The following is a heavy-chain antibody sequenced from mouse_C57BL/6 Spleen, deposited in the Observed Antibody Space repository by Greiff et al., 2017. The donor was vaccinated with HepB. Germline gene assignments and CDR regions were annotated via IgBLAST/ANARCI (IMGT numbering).Heavy chain of an antibody. CDR2: INYDGSST. J-gene: IGHJ4*01. CDR1: GFTFSDYY. V-gene: IGHV5-16*01. CDR3: ARDDPYAMDY. Sequence: EVKVVESEGGLVQPGSSMKLSCTASGFTFSDYYMAWVRQVPEKGLEWVANINYDGSSTYYLDSLKSRFIISRDNAKNILYLQMSSLKSEDTATYYCARDDPYAMDYWGQGTSVTVSS.